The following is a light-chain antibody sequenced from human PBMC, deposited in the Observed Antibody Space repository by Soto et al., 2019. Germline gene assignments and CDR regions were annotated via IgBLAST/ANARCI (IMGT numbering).Light chain of an antibody. V-gene: IGKV3-20*01. CDR1: QSVSSNF. J-gene: IGKJ1*01. Sequence: EIVLTQSPGTLSLSPGERATLSCRASQSVSSNFLAWYQQKPGQAPGLLIYGASSRATGIPDRFSGSGSGTDFTLTISRLEPEDFAVYYCQQYGRSPWTFGQGTRVEIK. CDR3: QQYGRSPWT. CDR2: GAS.